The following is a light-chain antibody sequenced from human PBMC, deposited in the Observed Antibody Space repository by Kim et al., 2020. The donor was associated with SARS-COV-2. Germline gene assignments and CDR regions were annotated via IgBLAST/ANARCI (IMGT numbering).Light chain of an antibody. CDR1: QSIDTY. CDR3: QQRLHWPLT. CDR2: DTS. Sequence: ESVLTQSPAALSLSPGERATLSCRASQSIDTYLAWYQQRPGQAPRLLNFDTSNRATGIPARFSGSGSGTDFTLTISSLEPEDFAVYYCQQRLHWPLTFGGGTKVDIK. J-gene: IGKJ4*01. V-gene: IGKV3-11*01.